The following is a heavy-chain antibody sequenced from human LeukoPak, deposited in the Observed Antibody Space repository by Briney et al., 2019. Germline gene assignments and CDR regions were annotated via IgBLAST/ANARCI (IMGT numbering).Heavy chain of an antibody. CDR2: ISSRSRDV. V-gene: IGHV3-21*06. J-gene: IGHJ2*01. Sequence: PGGSLRLSCAASGFIFSSYNMNWVRQAAGKGLEWVSSISSRSRDVYYADSVKGRFTISRDNTKSSLFLQMDSLRAEDTAVYYCASTIVTTVYPPGWYFDLWGRGTQVTVSS. CDR1: GFIFSSYN. CDR3: ASTIVTTVYPPGWYFDL. D-gene: IGHD4-17*01.